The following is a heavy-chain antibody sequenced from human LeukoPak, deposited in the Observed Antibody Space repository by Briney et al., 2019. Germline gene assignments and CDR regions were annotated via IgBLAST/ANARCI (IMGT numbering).Heavy chain of an antibody. V-gene: IGHV3-48*03. CDR1: GFTFSSYE. Sequence: PGGSLRLSCAASGFTFSSYEMNWVRPAPGKGLEWISYISSSGSTIYYADSVKGRFTISRDNAKNSLYLQMNSLRAEDTAVYYCARVGSMSSYWGQGTLVTVSS. CDR2: ISSSGSTI. J-gene: IGHJ4*02. CDR3: ARVGSMSSY. D-gene: IGHD2/OR15-2a*01.